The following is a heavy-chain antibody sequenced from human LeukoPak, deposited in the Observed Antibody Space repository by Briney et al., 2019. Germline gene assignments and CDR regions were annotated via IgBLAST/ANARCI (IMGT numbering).Heavy chain of an antibody. CDR1: GFTFSSYA. V-gene: IGHV3-23*01. CDR2: ISGSGGST. D-gene: IGHD2-21*02. J-gene: IGHJ4*02. CDR3: AKVAYCGGDCYVFPDY. Sequence: GGSLRLSCAASGFTFSSYAMSWVRQAPGKGLEWVSSISGSGGSTYYADSVKGRFTISRDNSKNTPYLQMNSLRAEDTAVYYCAKVAYCGGDCYVFPDYWGQGTLVTVS.